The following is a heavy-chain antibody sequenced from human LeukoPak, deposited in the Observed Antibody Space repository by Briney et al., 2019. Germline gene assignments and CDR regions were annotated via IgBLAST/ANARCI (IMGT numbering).Heavy chain of an antibody. CDR2: INNDGSGT. V-gene: IGHV3-74*01. Sequence: PGGSLRLSCAASAFTLNSKWMHWVRQAPGKGLVWVSHINNDGSGTSYADSVKGRFTISRDNAKNTLYLQMNSLRAEDTAIYYCVSDGLPAAFDYWGQGTLITVSS. CDR1: AFTLNSKW. D-gene: IGHD2-2*01. J-gene: IGHJ4*02. CDR3: VSDGLPAAFDY.